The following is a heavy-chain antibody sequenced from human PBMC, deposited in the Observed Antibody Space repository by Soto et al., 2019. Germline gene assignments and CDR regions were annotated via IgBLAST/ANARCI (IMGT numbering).Heavy chain of an antibody. CDR1: GGSFSGYY. CDR3: AGLAVAGTPDYGMDV. J-gene: IGHJ6*02. CDR2: INHSGST. Sequence: QVQLQQWGAGLLKPSETLSLTCAVYGGSFSGYYWSWIRQPPGKGLEWIGEINHSGSTNNNPSLKSRVAISVDTSKNQFALKLSSVTAADTAVYYCAGLAVAGTPDYGMDVWGQGTTVTVSS. D-gene: IGHD6-19*01. V-gene: IGHV4-34*01.